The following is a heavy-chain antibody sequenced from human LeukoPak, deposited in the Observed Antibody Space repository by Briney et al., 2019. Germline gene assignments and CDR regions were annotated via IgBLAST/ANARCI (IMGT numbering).Heavy chain of an antibody. J-gene: IGHJ3*02. V-gene: IGHV1-2*02. D-gene: IGHD3-22*01. CDR3: ARVDSSGYGDAFDI. CDR2: INPNSGGT. CDR1: GYTFTGYY. Sequence: ASVKVSCKASGYTFTGYYMHWVRQAPGQGLEWMGWINPNSGGTNYAQKFQGRVTTTRDTSISTAYMELSRLRSDDTAVYYCARVDSSGYGDAFDIWGQGTMVTVSS.